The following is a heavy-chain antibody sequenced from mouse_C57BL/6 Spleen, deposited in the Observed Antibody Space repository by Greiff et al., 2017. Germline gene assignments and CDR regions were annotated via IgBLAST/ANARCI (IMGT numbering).Heavy chain of an antibody. V-gene: IGHV1-82*01. Sequence: VKLVESGPELVKPGASVKISCKASGYAFSSSWMNWVKQRPGKGLEWIGRIYPGDGDTNYNGKFKGKATLTADKSSSTAYMQRSSLTSEDSAVYFCARRGDSSGYEYWGQGTTLTVSS. CDR1: GYAFSSSW. J-gene: IGHJ2*01. CDR3: ARRGDSSGYEY. CDR2: IYPGDGDT. D-gene: IGHD3-2*02.